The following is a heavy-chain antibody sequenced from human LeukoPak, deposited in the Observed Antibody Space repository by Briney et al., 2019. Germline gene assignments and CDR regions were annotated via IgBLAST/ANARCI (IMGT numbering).Heavy chain of an antibody. CDR2: ISAYNGNT. J-gene: IGHJ5*02. CDR3: ARESDWFDP. Sequence: GSSVKVSCKASEDTFSTYAISWVRQAPGQGLEWMGWISAYNGNTNYAQKLQGRVTMTTDTSTSTAYMELRSLRSDDTAVYYCARESDWFDPWGRGTLVTVSS. V-gene: IGHV1-18*01. CDR1: EDTFSTYA.